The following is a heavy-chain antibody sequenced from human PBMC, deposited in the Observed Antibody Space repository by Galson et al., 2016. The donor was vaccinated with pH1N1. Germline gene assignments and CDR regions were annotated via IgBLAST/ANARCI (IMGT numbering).Heavy chain of an antibody. V-gene: IGHV1-69*13. CDR1: GSTFTSYS. CDR3: ARKTLSKQDRNFFEYGMDV. Sequence: SVKVSCKASGSTFTSYSISWVRQPPGQGPEWMGGVIPIFDTTNYAQKFQGRVTITADESTGTAYMELTSLRSEDTAIYYCARKTLSKQDRNFFEYGMDVWGQGTTVTVSS. J-gene: IGHJ6*01. D-gene: IGHD2-2*01. CDR2: VIPIFDTT.